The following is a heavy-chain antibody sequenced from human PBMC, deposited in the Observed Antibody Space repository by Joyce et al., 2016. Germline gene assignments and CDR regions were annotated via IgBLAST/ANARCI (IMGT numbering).Heavy chain of an antibody. CDR1: AFTFSGYGASGFYFSSYD. D-gene: IGHD3-10*01. CDR3: ARGGELTPPRGGSLYGMDV. J-gene: IGHJ6*02. V-gene: IGHV3-30-3*01. CDR2: VSYDGGTK. Sequence: QVRLVESGGGVVQPGRSLRLPCAGSAFTFSGYGASGFYFSSYDLNWVRQAPGRGLEWVSTVSYDGGTKYYTDSVKGRFTISRDNSKHTLYLQLNSLRAEDTAVYYCARGGELTPPRGGSLYGMDVWGQGTTVTVSS.